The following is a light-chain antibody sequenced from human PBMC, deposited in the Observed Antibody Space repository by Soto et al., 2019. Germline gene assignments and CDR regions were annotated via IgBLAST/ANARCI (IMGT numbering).Light chain of an antibody. Sequence: EVVLTQSPGTVSLSPGERATLSCRASQSVTSNYLAWYQQKPGQAPRLLIYAASSRATGIPASFSGSGSGTDFTLSISRLEPEDFAVYYCHQYGSLITWTFGQGTKVEIK. CDR2: AAS. J-gene: IGKJ1*01. CDR3: HQYGSLITWT. CDR1: QSVTSNY. V-gene: IGKV3-20*01.